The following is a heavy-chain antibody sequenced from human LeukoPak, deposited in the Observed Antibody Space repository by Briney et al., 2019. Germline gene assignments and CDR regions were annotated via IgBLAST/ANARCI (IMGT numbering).Heavy chain of an antibody. CDR1: DDSISGHY. CDR2: VHYNGRT. CDR3: ARGGITVFGVQPQLDH. D-gene: IGHD3-3*01. V-gene: IGHV4-59*11. J-gene: IGHJ4*02. Sequence: PSETLSLTCTVSDDSISGHYWNWIRQPPGKGLEWIGYVHYNGRTNYHPSLKSRVSISVDRSQNQFSLKLNSVTAADTARYYCARGGITVFGVQPQLDHWGQGTLVTVSS.